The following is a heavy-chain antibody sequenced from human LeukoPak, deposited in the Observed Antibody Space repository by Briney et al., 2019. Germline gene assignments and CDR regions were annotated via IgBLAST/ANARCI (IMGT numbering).Heavy chain of an antibody. CDR1: GGSISSYY. Sequence: SETLSLTCTVSGGSISSYYWTWIRQPPGRGLEWVGYISYGGSTNYNPSLKSRVTISVDTSKNQFSLKLSSVTAADTAVYYCARVYGGENSPTEYCTNGVCFYYYGMDVWGQGTTVTVSS. CDR2: ISYGGST. V-gene: IGHV4-59*01. J-gene: IGHJ6*02. D-gene: IGHD2-8*01. CDR3: ARVYGGENSPTEYCTNGVCFYYYGMDV.